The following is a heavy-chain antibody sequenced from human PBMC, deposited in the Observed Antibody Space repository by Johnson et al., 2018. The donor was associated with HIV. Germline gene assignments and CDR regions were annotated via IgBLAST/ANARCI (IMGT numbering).Heavy chain of an antibody. V-gene: IGHV3-33*06. CDR3: ANGDSYNFWSGYPDAFDI. J-gene: IGHJ3*02. D-gene: IGHD3-3*01. CDR1: GFTFSSYG. Sequence: QVQLVESGGGLVKPGGSLRLSCAASGFTFSSYGMHWVRQAPGKGLEWVAVIWYDGSNKYYADSVKGRFTISRDNSKNTLYLQMNSLRAEDTAVYYCANGDSYNFWSGYPDAFDIWGQGTMVTVSS. CDR2: IWYDGSNK.